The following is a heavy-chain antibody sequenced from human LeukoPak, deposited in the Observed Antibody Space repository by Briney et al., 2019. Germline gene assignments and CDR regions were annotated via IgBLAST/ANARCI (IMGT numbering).Heavy chain of an antibody. CDR3: AKGGSWSSSSWFDY. CDR1: GFNFRGCA. V-gene: IGHV3-23*01. D-gene: IGHD6-13*01. Sequence: GGSLRLSCAASGFNFRGCAMSWVRQGPGKGLEWVAGISGRGETTFYADSVKGRFTISRDNSNDTLFLQVKSPRAEDTAVYYCAKGGSWSSSSWFDYWGQGTLVTVSS. CDR2: ISGRGETT. J-gene: IGHJ5*01.